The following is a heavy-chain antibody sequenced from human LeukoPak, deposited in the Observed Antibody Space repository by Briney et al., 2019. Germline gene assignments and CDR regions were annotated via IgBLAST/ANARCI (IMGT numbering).Heavy chain of an antibody. Sequence: AETLSLTCTVSGYSISSGYYWGWIRQPPGKGLEWIGSIYHSGSTYYNPSLKSRVTISVDTSKNQFSLKLSSVTAADTAVYYCAREVSSSGWYEDYWGQGTLVTVSS. D-gene: IGHD6-19*01. CDR1: GYSISSGYY. J-gene: IGHJ4*02. CDR2: IYHSGST. CDR3: AREVSSSGWYEDY. V-gene: IGHV4-38-2*02.